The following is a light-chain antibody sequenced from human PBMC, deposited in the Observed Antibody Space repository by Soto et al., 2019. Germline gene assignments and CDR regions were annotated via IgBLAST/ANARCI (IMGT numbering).Light chain of an antibody. Sequence: SVLTQPRSVSGSPGQSVTISCTGTSSDVGGYNYVSWYQQHPGKAPKLMIYDVSKRPSGVPDRFSGSKSGNTASLTISGLQAEDEADYYCCSYAGSYTWVFGGGTKRTVL. CDR3: CSYAGSYTWV. CDR2: DVS. J-gene: IGLJ3*02. CDR1: SSDVGGYNY. V-gene: IGLV2-11*01.